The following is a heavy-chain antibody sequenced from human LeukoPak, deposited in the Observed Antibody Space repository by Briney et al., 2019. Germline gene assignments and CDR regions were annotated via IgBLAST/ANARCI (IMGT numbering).Heavy chain of an antibody. CDR3: ARSNRRGLINGFGYYFNY. D-gene: IGHD3-10*01. V-gene: IGHV3-66*01. Sequence: PGGSLRLSCAASEFSVGSNYMTWVRQAPGKGLEWVSLIYSGGSTYYADSVKGRFTISRDNSKNTLYLQMNSLRAEDTAVYYCARSNRRGLINGFGYYFNYWGQGTLVTVSS. CDR2: IYSGGST. J-gene: IGHJ4*02. CDR1: EFSVGSNY.